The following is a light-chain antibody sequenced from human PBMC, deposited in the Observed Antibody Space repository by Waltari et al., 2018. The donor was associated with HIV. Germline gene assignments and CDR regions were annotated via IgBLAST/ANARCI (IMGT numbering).Light chain of an antibody. CDR1: RTVLSESDNRNY. CDR3: QQYFTVRPT. CDR2: WAS. J-gene: IGKJ4*01. V-gene: IGKV4-1*01. Sequence: DIVMTQSPESLTVSLGARATINCRANRTVLSESDNRNYLAWYQQKPGRSPNVLIYWASTRQSGVPNRFSASGSGTNFSLTISSLQAEDVALYYCQQYFTVRPTFGGGTKVEI.